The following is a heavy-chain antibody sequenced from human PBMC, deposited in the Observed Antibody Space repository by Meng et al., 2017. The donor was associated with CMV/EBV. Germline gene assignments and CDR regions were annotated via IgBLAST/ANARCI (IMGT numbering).Heavy chain of an antibody. D-gene: IGHD3-3*01. CDR1: GGAICSSSDY. CDR3: ASRITIFGVVTAFDP. J-gene: IGHJ5*02. Sequence: QLQEAGPALVKPSGTPSLTCTVSGGAICSSSDYWGWIRQPPGEGLGVIGSIYYSGSTYYNPSLKSRVTISVDTSKNQFSLKLSSVTAADTAVYYCASRITIFGVVTAFDPWGQGTLVTVSS. V-gene: IGHV4-39*07. CDR2: IYYSGST.